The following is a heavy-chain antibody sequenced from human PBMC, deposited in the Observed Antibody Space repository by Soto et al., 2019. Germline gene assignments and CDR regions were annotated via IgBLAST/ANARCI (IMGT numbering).Heavy chain of an antibody. Sequence: QVQLVESGGCVVQPGRSLRLSCAASGFTFSSYGMHCVRQAPGKGLEWVAVIWYDGSNKYYADSVKGRFTISRDNSKNTLYLQMNRLRAEDTAVYYCAIWGIAAGAYWGQGTLVTVSS. CDR3: AIWGIAAGAY. CDR2: IWYDGSNK. J-gene: IGHJ4*02. D-gene: IGHD6-13*01. V-gene: IGHV3-33*01. CDR1: GFTFSSYG.